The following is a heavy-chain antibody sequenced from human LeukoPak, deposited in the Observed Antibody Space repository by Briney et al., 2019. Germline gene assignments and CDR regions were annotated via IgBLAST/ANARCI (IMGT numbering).Heavy chain of an antibody. J-gene: IGHJ1*01. V-gene: IGHV3-21*01. CDR2: ISSSSSYI. Sequence: PGGSLRLSCAASGFTFSSYSMNWVRQAPGKGLEWVSSISSSSSYIYYADSVKGRFTISRGNAKNSLYLQMNSLRAEDTAVYYCARAQYYYDSSPFQHWGQGTLVTVSS. D-gene: IGHD3-22*01. CDR1: GFTFSSYS. CDR3: ARAQYYYDSSPFQH.